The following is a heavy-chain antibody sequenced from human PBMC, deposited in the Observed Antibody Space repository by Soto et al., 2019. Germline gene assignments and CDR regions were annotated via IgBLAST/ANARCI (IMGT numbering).Heavy chain of an antibody. CDR2: IYYSGST. Sequence: PSETLSLTCTVSGGSISSYYWSWIRQPPGKGLEYIGYIYYSGSTNYNPSLKSRVTISVDTSKKQFSLKLSPVTAADTAVYYCARYLHRGSYTNWFDTWGQGTLVTVSS. J-gene: IGHJ5*02. V-gene: IGHV4-59*01. D-gene: IGHD3-10*01. CDR3: ARYLHRGSYTNWFDT. CDR1: GGSISSYY.